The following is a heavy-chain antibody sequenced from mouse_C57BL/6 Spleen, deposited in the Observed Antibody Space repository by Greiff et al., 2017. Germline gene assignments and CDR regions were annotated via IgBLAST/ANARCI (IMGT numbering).Heavy chain of an antibody. V-gene: IGHV1-64*01. J-gene: IGHJ2*01. CDR3: ARAFITTVVASFDY. Sequence: VQLQQPGAELVKPGASVKLSCKASGYTFTSYWMHWVKQRPGQGLEWIGMIHPNSGSTNYNEKFKSKATLTVDKSSSTAYMQLSSLTSEDSAVYYCARAFITTVVASFDYWGQGTTLTVSS. CDR2: IHPNSGST. CDR1: GYTFTSYW. D-gene: IGHD1-1*01.